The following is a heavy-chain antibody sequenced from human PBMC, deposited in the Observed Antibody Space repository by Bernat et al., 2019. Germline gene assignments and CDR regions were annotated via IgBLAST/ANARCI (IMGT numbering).Heavy chain of an antibody. CDR1: GFTFSSYA. V-gene: IGHV3-23*04. D-gene: IGHD3-3*01. J-gene: IGHJ4*02. Sequence: EVQLVESGGGLVQPGGSLRLSCAASGFTFSSYAMSWVRQAPGKGLEWVSAISGSGGSTYYADSVNGRFTISRDNSKNPLYLQMNSLRAEDTAVYYCAKINDFWSGYYDYWGQGTLVTVSS. CDR3: AKINDFWSGYYDY. CDR2: ISGSGGST.